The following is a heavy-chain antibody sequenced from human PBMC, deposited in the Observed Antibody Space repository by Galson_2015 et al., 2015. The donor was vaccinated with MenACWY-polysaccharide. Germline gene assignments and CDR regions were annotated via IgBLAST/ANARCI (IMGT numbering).Heavy chain of an antibody. CDR2: ISGSGGTT. V-gene: IGHV3-23*01. CDR1: GFTFSSYA. Sequence: SLRLSCAASGFTFSSYAMSWVRQAPGKGLEWVSIISGSGGTTYDADSVKGRFTISRDNSKDTLYLRMNSLRAEDTAVYYCECATRHAFEIWGQGTMVTVSS. J-gene: IGHJ3*02. D-gene: IGHD5-24*01. CDR3: ECATRHAFEI.